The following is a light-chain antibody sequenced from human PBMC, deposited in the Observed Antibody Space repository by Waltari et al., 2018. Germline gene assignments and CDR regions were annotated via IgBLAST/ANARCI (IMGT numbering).Light chain of an antibody. CDR1: QSVSSSY. CDR3: QHYGSSPPYT. CDR2: GAS. V-gene: IGKV3-20*01. J-gene: IGKJ2*01. Sequence: EIVWTQSPGTLSLSPGERATLPCRASQSVSSSYLAWYQQKPGQAPRLLIYGASRRATGLPDRFSGSGSGTDFTLTISRLEPEDFAVYYCQHYGSSPPYTFGQGTKLEIK.